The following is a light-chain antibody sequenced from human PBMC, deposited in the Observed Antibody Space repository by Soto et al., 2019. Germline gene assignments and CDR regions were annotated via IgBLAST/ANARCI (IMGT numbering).Light chain of an antibody. CDR3: QQYDNFPQT. CDR1: QDISNS. V-gene: IGKV1-33*01. J-gene: IGKJ4*01. Sequence: DIQMTQSPSSLSASVGDRVTITCQASQDISNSLNWYQQKPGKAPKLLIYDASNLETGVPSRFSGSGSRTDFSFTISSLQPEDIATYYCQQYDNFPQTFGGGTKVEIK. CDR2: DAS.